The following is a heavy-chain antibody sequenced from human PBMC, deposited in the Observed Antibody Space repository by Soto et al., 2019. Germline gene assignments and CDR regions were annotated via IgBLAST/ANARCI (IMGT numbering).Heavy chain of an antibody. CDR2: INPNSGGT. J-gene: IGHJ6*02. CDR1: GYTFTGYY. D-gene: IGHD5-18*01. CDR3: ARDWVDTAIQGHYYYYYGMDV. V-gene: IGHV1-2*02. Sequence: ASVKVSCKASGYTFTGYYMHWVRQAPGRGLEWMGWINPNSGGTNYAQKFQGRVTMTRDTSISTAYMELSRLRSDDTAVYYCARDWVDTAIQGHYYYYYGMDVWGQGTRVTV.